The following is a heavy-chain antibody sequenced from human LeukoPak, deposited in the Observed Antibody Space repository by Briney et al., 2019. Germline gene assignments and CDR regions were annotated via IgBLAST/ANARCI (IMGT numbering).Heavy chain of an antibody. V-gene: IGHV3-21*06. CDR2: ISSSSSYM. J-gene: IGHJ6*02. Sequence: GGSLRLSCAASGFTFSSYTMNWVRQAPGRGLEWVSSISSSSSYMYYADSVKGRFTISRDNAKNSLYLQMNSLRAEDTAVYYCARDRDVPAIGMDVWGQGTTVTVSS. CDR1: GFTFSSYT. CDR3: ARDRDVPAIGMDV.